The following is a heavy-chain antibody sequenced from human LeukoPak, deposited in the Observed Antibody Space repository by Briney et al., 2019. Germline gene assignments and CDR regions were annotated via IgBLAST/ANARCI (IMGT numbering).Heavy chain of an antibody. CDR1: GFSFSSYY. J-gene: IGHJ4*02. CDR2: IKTDGSET. D-gene: IGHD2-15*01. Sequence: GGSLRLSCAASGFSFSSYYMTWVRQAPGKGLEWVANIKTDGSETYYVDAVKGRFTISRDNAKNSLYLQMNNLRVEDTAVYYCVRNLPSAGYWGQGTLVIVSS. CDR3: VRNLPSAGY. V-gene: IGHV3-7*01.